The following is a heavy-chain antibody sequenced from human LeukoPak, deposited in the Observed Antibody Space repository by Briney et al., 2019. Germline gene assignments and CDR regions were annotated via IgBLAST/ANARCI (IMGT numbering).Heavy chain of an antibody. CDR3: VRDVTGWPNWFDS. Sequence: PGGSLRLSCAASGLTLSDYYMSWIRQAPGKGLEWVSYISSSSSTLSYADSVKGRFTISRDNAKNSLFLQMNSLRAEDTAVYYCVRDVTGWPNWFDSWGQGTLVTVSS. CDR1: GLTLSDYY. V-gene: IGHV3-11*01. J-gene: IGHJ5*01. CDR2: ISSSSSTL. D-gene: IGHD2-21*02.